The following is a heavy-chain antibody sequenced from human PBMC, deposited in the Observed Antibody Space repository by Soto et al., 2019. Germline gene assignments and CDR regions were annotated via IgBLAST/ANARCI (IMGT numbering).Heavy chain of an antibody. Sequence: GASGKVSCKASGYTFTSYGISWVRQAPGQGLEWMGWISAYNGNTNYAQKLQGRVTMTTDTSTSTAYMELRSLRSDDTAVYYCAREEIFGVVRMRYSYATDVSGQATTLTVSS. CDR3: AREEIFGVVRMRYSYATDV. J-gene: IGHJ6*02. D-gene: IGHD3-3*01. CDR1: GYTFTSYG. V-gene: IGHV1-18*01. CDR2: ISAYNGNT.